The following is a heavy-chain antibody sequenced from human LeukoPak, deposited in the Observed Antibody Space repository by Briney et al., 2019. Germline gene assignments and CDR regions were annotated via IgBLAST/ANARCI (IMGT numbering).Heavy chain of an antibody. J-gene: IGHJ5*02. CDR3: ARDLEYNWNDPTWEFNWFDP. D-gene: IGHD1-1*01. V-gene: IGHV6-1*01. CDR2: TYYRSKWYN. CDR1: GDSVSSNSAA. Sequence: PSQTLSLTCAISGDSVSSNSAAWNWIRQSPSRGLEWLGRTYYRSKWYNDYAVSVKSRITINPDTSKNQFSLQLNSVTPEDTAVYYCARDLEYNWNDPTWEFNWFDPWGQGTLVTVSS.